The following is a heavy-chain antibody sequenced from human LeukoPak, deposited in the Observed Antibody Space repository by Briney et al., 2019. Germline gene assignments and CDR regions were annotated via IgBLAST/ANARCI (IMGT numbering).Heavy chain of an antibody. Sequence: ASVKVSCKASGYSFINYGISWVRQAPGQGLEWMGWISAYDGNTNCAQKFQGRVTMTTDTSTSTAYMGLRSLRSDDTAVYYCARDYGSGSWGYYMDVWGKGTTVTISS. V-gene: IGHV1-18*01. CDR3: ARDYGSGSWGYYMDV. D-gene: IGHD3-10*01. CDR2: ISAYDGNT. CDR1: GYSFINYG. J-gene: IGHJ6*03.